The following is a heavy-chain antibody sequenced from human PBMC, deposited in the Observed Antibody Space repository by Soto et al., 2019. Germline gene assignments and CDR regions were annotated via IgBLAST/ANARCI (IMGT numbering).Heavy chain of an antibody. CDR2: ISGTGVPT. J-gene: IGHJ5*02. Sequence: EVQLLESGGGLVQPGGSLRLSCAASGFAFSAYAMSWVRQAPGKGLECISLISGTGVPTLYAESVKGRFSVSRDNSKDTLFLEMNNLRDDDTAIYYWAKSFCSSSSCFCLWVDPWGPGTLVTVSA. D-gene: IGHD2-2*01. CDR1: GFAFSAYA. V-gene: IGHV3-23*01. CDR3: AKSFCSSSSCFCLWVDP.